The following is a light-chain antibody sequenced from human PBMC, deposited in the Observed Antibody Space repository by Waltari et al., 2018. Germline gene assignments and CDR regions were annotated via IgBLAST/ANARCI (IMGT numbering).Light chain of an antibody. CDR3: SSYTSSTVVI. CDR1: SIDVGAYKY. J-gene: IGLJ2*01. CDR2: AVT. V-gene: IGLV2-14*01. Sequence: QSALSQPASVSGSPGQSITISCTGTSIDVGAYKYVSWYQQHPGRAPKLIIYAVTKRPSGVSSRLSGSRSVNTAALTISGLQAEDGAEYFCSSYTSSTVVICGGGTEVTVL.